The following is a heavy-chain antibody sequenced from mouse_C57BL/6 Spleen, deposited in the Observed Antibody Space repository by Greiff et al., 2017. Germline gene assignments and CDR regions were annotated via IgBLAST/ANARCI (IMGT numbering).Heavy chain of an antibody. V-gene: IGHV1-82*01. CDR3: ARTRPPYRDYDV. J-gene: IGHJ1*03. CDR2: IYPGDGDT. Sequence: QVQLQQSGPELVKPGASVKISCTASGYAFSSSWMNWVKQRPGKGLEWIGRIYPGDGDTNYNGKFKGKATLTADKSSSTAYMQLSSLTSEDSAVYFCARTRPPYRDYDVRGTGATVTVAS. CDR1: GYAFSSSW.